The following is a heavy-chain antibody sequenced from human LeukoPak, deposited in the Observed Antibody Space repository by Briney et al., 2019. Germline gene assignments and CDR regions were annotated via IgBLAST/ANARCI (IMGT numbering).Heavy chain of an antibody. V-gene: IGHV3-74*01. CDR2: INSDGSST. Sequence: GGSLRLSCAASGFTFSSYWMHWVRQAPGKGLVWVSRINSDGSSTSYTDSVKGRFTISRDNAKNTLYLQMNSLRAEDTAVYYCARTSAGLGSPDEFWGQGTLVTVSS. CDR3: ARTSAGLGSPDEF. J-gene: IGHJ4*02. D-gene: IGHD6-19*01. CDR1: GFTFSSYW.